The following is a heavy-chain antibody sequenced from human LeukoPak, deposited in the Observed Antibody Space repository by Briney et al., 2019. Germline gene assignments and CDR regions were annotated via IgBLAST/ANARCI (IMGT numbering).Heavy chain of an antibody. CDR1: GFIFSSYA. Sequence: GGSLRLSCAASGFIFSSYAMSWVRQAPGKGLEWVSAISGSGGSTYYADSVKGRFTISRDNSKNTLYLQMNSLRAEDTAVYYCAKDLIDIVVVPAALVDYWGQRTLVTVSS. J-gene: IGHJ4*02. CDR2: ISGSGGST. V-gene: IGHV3-23*01. CDR3: AKDLIDIVVVPAALVDY. D-gene: IGHD2-2*01.